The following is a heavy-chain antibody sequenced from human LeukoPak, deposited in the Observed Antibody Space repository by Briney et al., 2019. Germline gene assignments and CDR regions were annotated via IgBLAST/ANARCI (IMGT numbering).Heavy chain of an antibody. J-gene: IGHJ4*02. Sequence: GESLKISCXGSGYSFISYWIGWVRQMPGKGLEWMGIIYPGDSDTTYSPSFQGQVTISVDKSINTAYLQWRSLKASDTAMYYCARSFAHVERYYFDYWGQGTLLTVSS. CDR3: ARSFAHVERYYFDY. CDR2: IYPGDSDT. D-gene: IGHD1-1*01. V-gene: IGHV5-51*01. CDR1: GYSFISYW.